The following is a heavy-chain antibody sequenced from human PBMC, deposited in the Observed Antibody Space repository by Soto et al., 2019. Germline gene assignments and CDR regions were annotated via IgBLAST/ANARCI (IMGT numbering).Heavy chain of an antibody. CDR2: IYYSGST. D-gene: IGHD3-3*01. V-gene: IGHV4-59*01. Sequence: QVQLQESGPGLVKPSETLSLTCTVSGGSISCYYWSWIRQPPGKGLEWIGYIYYSGSTNYNPSLKSRITISVDTSKNQFSLKLSSVTAADTAVYYCARVSTIFGVVPNWAFWTSRYYYYGMDVWGQGTTVTVSS. J-gene: IGHJ6*02. CDR1: GGSISCYY. CDR3: ARVSTIFGVVPNWAFWTSRYYYYGMDV.